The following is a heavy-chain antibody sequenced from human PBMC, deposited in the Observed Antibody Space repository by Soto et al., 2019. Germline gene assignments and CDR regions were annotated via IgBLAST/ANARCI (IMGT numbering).Heavy chain of an antibody. V-gene: IGHV4-59*01. Sequence: QVQLQESGPGLVKPSETLSLTCTVSGGSISSYYWSWIRQPPGKGLEWIGYIYYSGSTNHNPSLKSRVTISVDTSKNQFSLKLSSVTAADTAVYYCARGYSSSWYSYYWGQGTLVIVSS. CDR2: IYYSGST. CDR1: GGSISSYY. J-gene: IGHJ4*02. D-gene: IGHD6-13*01. CDR3: ARGYSSSWYSYY.